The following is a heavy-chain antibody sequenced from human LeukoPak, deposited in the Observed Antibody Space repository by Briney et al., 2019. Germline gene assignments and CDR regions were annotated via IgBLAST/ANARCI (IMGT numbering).Heavy chain of an antibody. CDR2: IYYSGRT. J-gene: IGHJ1*01. V-gene: IGHV4-39*01. CDR3: ARRRYYDGSGYLD. Sequence: SEALSLRCIVSGDSIRSSNYYWDWIRQPPGKGLEWIGSIYYSGRTYYNPSLKSRVSMSIDTTKNQFSLRLTSMTAADTAVYYCARRRYYDGSGYLDWGQGTLVIVSS. CDR1: GDSIRSSNYY. D-gene: IGHD3-22*01.